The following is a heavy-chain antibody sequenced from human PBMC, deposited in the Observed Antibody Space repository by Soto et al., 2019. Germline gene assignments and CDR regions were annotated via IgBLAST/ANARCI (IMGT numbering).Heavy chain of an antibody. Sequence: QVQLQESGPGLVKPSQTLSLTCTVSGGSISSGDYYWSWIRQPPGKGLEWIGYIYYSGSTYYNPSLKSRVTISVDTSKNQFALELSSETAAATAVYYCARDVRYSSVFVGWFDPWGQGTLVTVSS. V-gene: IGHV4-30-4*01. CDR2: IYYSGST. CDR1: GGSISSGDYY. CDR3: ARDVRYSSVFVGWFDP. D-gene: IGHD3-22*01. J-gene: IGHJ5*02.